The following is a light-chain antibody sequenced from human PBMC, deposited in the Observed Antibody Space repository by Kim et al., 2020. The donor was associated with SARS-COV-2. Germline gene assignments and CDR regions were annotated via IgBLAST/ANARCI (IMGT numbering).Light chain of an antibody. CDR1: EALRNW. CDR3: HQYIGYSGWT. J-gene: IGKJ1*01. CDR2: DAS. V-gene: IGKV1-5*01. Sequence: SLGDRVIITCRTSEALRNWVDWYRQKPGTAPELLIYDASILHNGVPARFSGTGYGTEFTLTIDDLQPDDFATYYCHQYIGYSGWTFGQGTKVDIK.